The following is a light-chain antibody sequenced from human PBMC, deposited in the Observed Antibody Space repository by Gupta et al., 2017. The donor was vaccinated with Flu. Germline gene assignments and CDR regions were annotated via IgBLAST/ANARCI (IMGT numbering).Light chain of an antibody. CDR3: HQYSTSPLT. CDR1: QSVFYSSNNRNY. J-gene: IGKJ4*01. Sequence: SLGARATINCKSSQSVFYSSNNRNYLAWYQQKPGQPPKLLIYWASSREYGVPDRFSGSGSGTDFTLTISSLQAEDVAVYYCHQYSTSPLTFGGGTKVEIK. V-gene: IGKV4-1*01. CDR2: WAS.